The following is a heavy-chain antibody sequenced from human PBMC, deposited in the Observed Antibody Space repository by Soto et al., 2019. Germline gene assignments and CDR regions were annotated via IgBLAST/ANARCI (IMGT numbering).Heavy chain of an antibody. Sequence: GGSLRLSCAASGFTFSSYAMHWVRQAPGKGLEWVAVISYDGSNKYYADSVKGRFTVSRDNAKNSLYLQMNSLRAEDTAVYHCAGDPYYYASNYWGQGTLVTVSS. CDR3: AGDPYYYASNY. V-gene: IGHV3-30-3*01. CDR2: ISYDGSNK. J-gene: IGHJ4*02. D-gene: IGHD3-10*01. CDR1: GFTFSSYA.